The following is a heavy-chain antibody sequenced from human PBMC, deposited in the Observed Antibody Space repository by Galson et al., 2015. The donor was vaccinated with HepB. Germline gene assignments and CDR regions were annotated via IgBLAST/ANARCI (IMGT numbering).Heavy chain of an antibody. CDR3: ARVPTIFGVGGWFHP. J-gene: IGHJ5*02. CDR2: IIPIFGTA. Sequence: SVKVSCKASGGTFSSYAISWVRQAPGQGLEWMGGIIPIFGTANYAQKFQGRVTITADESTSTAYMELSRLRSEDTAVYYGARVPTIFGVGGWFHPWGQGTLVTVSS. CDR1: GGTFSSYA. D-gene: IGHD3-3*01. V-gene: IGHV1-69*13.